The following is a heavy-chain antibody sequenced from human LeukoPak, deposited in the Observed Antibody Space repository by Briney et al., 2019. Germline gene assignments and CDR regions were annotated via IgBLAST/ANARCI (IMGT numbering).Heavy chain of an antibody. Sequence: SGGSLRLSCAASGFTLSSYGMHWVRQAPGKGLELVAVIWYDGSNKNYADSVKGRFTISRDNSKNTLNLQMDSLRAEDTAVYYCARDTGVAGSPIPGGYWGQGTLVTVSS. CDR2: IWYDGSNK. CDR1: GFTLSSYG. J-gene: IGHJ4*02. V-gene: IGHV3-33*01. CDR3: ARDTGVAGSPIPGGY. D-gene: IGHD6-19*01.